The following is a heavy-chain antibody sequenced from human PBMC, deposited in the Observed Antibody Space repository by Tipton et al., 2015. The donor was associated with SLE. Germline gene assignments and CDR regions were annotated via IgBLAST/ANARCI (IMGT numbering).Heavy chain of an antibody. Sequence: SLRLSCAASGFTVSSNYMSWVRQAPGKGLEWVSVIYSGGSTYYADSVKGRFTISRDNSKNTLYLQMNSLRAEDTAVYFCARGRDTVDAFDIWGQGTMVTVSS. CDR2: IYSGGST. V-gene: IGHV3-66*02. CDR3: ARGRDTVDAFDI. J-gene: IGHJ3*02. CDR1: GFTVSSNY.